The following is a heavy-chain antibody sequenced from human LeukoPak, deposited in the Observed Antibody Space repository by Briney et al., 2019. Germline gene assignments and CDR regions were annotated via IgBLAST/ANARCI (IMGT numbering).Heavy chain of an antibody. D-gene: IGHD5-24*01. CDR3: AREGWLQPQYYFDY. J-gene: IGHJ4*02. CDR1: GFIFRDYY. CDR2: ISSGGSTI. V-gene: IGHV3-11*01. Sequence: GGSLRLSCAASGFIFRDYYMSCIRQAPGKGLEWISYISSGGSTIYYTDSVKGRFTISRDDAKNSLYLHMNNLRAEDTAVYYCAREGWLQPQYYFDYWGQGTLVTVSS.